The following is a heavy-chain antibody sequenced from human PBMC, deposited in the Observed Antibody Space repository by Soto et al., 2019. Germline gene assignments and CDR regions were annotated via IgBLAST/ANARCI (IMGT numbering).Heavy chain of an antibody. D-gene: IGHD4-17*01. CDR1: GGSITSDGYY. CDR2: IYYSGST. J-gene: IGHJ2*01. Sequence: QVQLQESGPGLVKPSQTLSLTCTVSGGSITSDGYYWNWIRQHPGKGLEWSGYIYYSGSTYYNPSLESRVPISMDTSQNQVSLKLNFVTAADTAVYFCARNDYGDYGWYFDLWGRGTLVAVSS. V-gene: IGHV4-31*03. CDR3: ARNDYGDYGWYFDL.